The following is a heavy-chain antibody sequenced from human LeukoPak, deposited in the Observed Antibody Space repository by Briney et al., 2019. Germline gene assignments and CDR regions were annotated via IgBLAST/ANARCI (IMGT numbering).Heavy chain of an antibody. D-gene: IGHD3-22*01. CDR2: ITSSGSTK. CDR1: GFTFSSYE. V-gene: IGHV3-48*03. CDR3: AIPTYYYDSSGQGY. J-gene: IGHJ4*02. Sequence: AGGSLRLSCAASGFTFSSYEMNWVRQAPGKGLEWVSYITSSGSTKYYADSVKGRFTISRDNAKNSLYLQMNSLRAEDTAVYYCAIPTYYYDSSGQGYWGQGTLVTVSS.